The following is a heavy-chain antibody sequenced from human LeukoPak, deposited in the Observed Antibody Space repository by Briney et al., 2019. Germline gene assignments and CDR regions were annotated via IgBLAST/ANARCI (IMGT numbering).Heavy chain of an antibody. CDR1: GFTVSNYW. J-gene: IGHJ4*02. D-gene: IGHD3-10*01. Sequence: PGGALRLSCAASGFTVSNYWMSWVRQAPGKGLEWVANINHDGSLKYYVDSVKGRFTISRDNAKKSLYLQMSSVRAEDTAVYYCANENGGPDYWGQGTLVTVSS. CDR3: ANENGGPDY. CDR2: INHDGSLK. V-gene: IGHV3-7*01.